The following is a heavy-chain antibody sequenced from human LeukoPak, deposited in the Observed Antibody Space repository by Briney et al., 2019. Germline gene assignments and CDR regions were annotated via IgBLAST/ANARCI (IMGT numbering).Heavy chain of an antibody. CDR2: INPNSGGT. V-gene: IGHV1-2*02. Sequence: ASVKVSCKASGYTFTGYHMHWVRQAPGQGLEWMGWINPNSGGTNYAQKFQGRVTMTRDTSISTAYMELSRLRSDDTAVYYCARDLLGYYDSSGYYSNYHNDYWGQGTLVTVSS. D-gene: IGHD3-22*01. CDR3: ARDLLGYYDSSGYYSNYHNDY. J-gene: IGHJ4*02. CDR1: GYTFTGYH.